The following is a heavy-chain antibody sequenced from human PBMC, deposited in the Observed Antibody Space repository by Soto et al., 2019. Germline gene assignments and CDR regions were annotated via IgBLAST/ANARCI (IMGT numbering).Heavy chain of an antibody. CDR1: GFTFSSYA. CDR2: ISGSGGST. CDR3: ASTGVLIASYYYYMDV. J-gene: IGHJ6*03. V-gene: IGHV3-23*01. Sequence: GGSLRLSCAASGFTFSSYAMSWVRQAPGKGLEWVSAISGSGGSTYYADSVKGRFTISRDNSKNTLYLQMNSLRAEDTAVYYCASTGVLIASYYYYMDVWGKGTTVTVSS. D-gene: IGHD3-16*01.